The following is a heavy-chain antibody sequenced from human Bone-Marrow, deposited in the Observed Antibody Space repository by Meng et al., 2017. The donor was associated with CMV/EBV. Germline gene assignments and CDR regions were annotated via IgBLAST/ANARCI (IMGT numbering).Heavy chain of an antibody. D-gene: IGHD3-10*01. Sequence: GESLKISCAASGFTFSDYYMSWIRQAPGKGLEWVSYISSSGSTIYYADSVKGRFTISRDNAKNSLYLQMNSLRAEDTAVYYCARVPVRGNYYYYYYGMDVCGQGTTVTVSS. CDR3: ARVPVRGNYYYYYYGMDV. V-gene: IGHV3-11*04. CDR1: GFTFSDYY. CDR2: ISSSGSTI. J-gene: IGHJ6*02.